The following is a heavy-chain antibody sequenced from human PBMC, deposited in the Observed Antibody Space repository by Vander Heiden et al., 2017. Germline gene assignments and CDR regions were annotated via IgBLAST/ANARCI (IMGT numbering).Heavy chain of an antibody. CDR2: INSTSSYI. Sequence: EVQLVESGGGLVKPGGSLRLSCAASGFTFITYTMNWVRQAPGKGLEWVSSINSTSSYIYYADSVKGRFTISRDNAKNSLYLQMNSLRTEDTAVYYCASLAGAGTSDYWGQGTLVTVSS. CDR3: ASLAGAGTSDY. J-gene: IGHJ4*02. V-gene: IGHV3-21*01. CDR1: GFTFITYT. D-gene: IGHD6-13*01.